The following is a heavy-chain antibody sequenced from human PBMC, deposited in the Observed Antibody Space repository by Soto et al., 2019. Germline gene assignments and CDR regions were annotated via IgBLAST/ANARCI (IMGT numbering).Heavy chain of an antibody. J-gene: IGHJ2*01. D-gene: IGHD2-15*01. V-gene: IGHV4-34*01. CDR2: INHSGST. Sequence: QVQLQQWGAGLLKPSETLSLTCAVYGGSFSGYYWSWIRQPPGKGLEWIGEINHSGSTNYNPSLKSRVTISVDTSKNQFSLKLSSVTAADTAVYYCARRIGYCSGGSCYSPARYWYFDLWGRGTLVTVSS. CDR1: GGSFSGYY. CDR3: ARRIGYCSGGSCYSPARYWYFDL.